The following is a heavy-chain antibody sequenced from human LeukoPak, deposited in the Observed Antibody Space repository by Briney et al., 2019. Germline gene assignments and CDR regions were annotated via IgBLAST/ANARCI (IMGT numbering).Heavy chain of an antibody. D-gene: IGHD3-22*01. CDR1: GFTFSRFW. V-gene: IGHV3-7*04. Sequence: GGSLRLSCAASGFTFSRFWMSWVRQAPGKGLEWVANIKQDGSEKYYVDSVKGRFTISRDNAKNSQYLQMTSLRAQDTGIYYCARSSGSYRPFDSWGQGTLVIVSS. J-gene: IGHJ4*02. CDR2: IKQDGSEK. CDR3: ARSSGSYRPFDS.